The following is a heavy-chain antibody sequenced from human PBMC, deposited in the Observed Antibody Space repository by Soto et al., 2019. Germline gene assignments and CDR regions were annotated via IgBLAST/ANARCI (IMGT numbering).Heavy chain of an antibody. J-gene: IGHJ6*03. CDR2: ISGSGGST. D-gene: IGHD2-15*01. CDR1: GFTFSSYA. CDR3: AKDSPYCSGGSCDYLGYYYYMDV. V-gene: IGHV3-23*01. Sequence: GGSLRLSCAASGFTFSSYAMSWVRQAPGKGLEWVSAISGSGGSTYYADSVKGRFTISRDNSKNTLYLQMNSLRAEDTAVYYCAKDSPYCSGGSCDYLGYYYYMDVWGKGTTVTVSS.